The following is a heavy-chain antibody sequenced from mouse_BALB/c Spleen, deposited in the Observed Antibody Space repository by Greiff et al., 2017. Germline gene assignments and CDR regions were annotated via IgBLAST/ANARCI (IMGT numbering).Heavy chain of an antibody. D-gene: IGHD2-2*01. CDR2: ISYSGST. V-gene: IGHV3-8*02. J-gene: IGHJ4*01. Sequence: EVKLVESGPSLVKPSQTLSLTCSVTGDSITSGYWNWIRKFPGNKLEYMGYISYSGSTYYNPSLKSRISITRDTSKNQYYLQLNSVTTEDTATYYCASFPGYDAGYAMDYWGQGTSVTVSS. CDR3: ASFPGYDAGYAMDY. CDR1: GDSITSGY.